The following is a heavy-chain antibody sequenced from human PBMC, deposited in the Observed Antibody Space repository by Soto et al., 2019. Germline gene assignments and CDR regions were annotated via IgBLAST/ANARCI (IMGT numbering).Heavy chain of an antibody. CDR1: GGTFSSYA. Sequence: SVKVSCKASGGTFSSYAISWVRQAPGQGLEWMGGIIPIFGTANYAQKFQGRVTITADKSTSTAYMELSSLRSEDTAVYYCARVLSPDDSSGQAFGYRGQGTLVTVSS. V-gene: IGHV1-69*06. D-gene: IGHD3-22*01. CDR2: IIPIFGTA. J-gene: IGHJ4*02. CDR3: ARVLSPDDSSGQAFGY.